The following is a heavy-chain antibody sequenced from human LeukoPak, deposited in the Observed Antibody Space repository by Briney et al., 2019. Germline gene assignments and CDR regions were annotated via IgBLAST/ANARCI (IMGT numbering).Heavy chain of an antibody. CDR3: ARETLLTGYLYYYYGMDV. Sequence: ASVKVSCKASGYTFTSYGISWVRQAPGQGLEWMGWISAYNGNTNYAQKLQGRVTMTTDTSTSTAYMELRSLRSDDTAVYYCARETLLTGYLYYYYGMDVWGQGTTVIVSS. D-gene: IGHD3-9*01. J-gene: IGHJ6*02. CDR2: ISAYNGNT. CDR1: GYTFTSYG. V-gene: IGHV1-18*01.